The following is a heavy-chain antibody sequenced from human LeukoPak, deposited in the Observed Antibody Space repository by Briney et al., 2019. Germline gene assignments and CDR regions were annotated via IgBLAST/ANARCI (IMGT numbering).Heavy chain of an antibody. CDR2: IYTSGST. CDR1: GGSISSYY. J-gene: IGHJ3*02. Sequence: SETLSLTCTVSGGSISSYYWSWIRQPAGKGLEWIGRIYTSGSTNYNPSLKSRVTMSVDTSKNQFSLKLSSVTAADTAVYYCAKQREHLGYCTNGVCPHDAFDIWGQGTMVTVSS. D-gene: IGHD2-8*01. CDR3: AKQREHLGYCTNGVCPHDAFDI. V-gene: IGHV4-4*07.